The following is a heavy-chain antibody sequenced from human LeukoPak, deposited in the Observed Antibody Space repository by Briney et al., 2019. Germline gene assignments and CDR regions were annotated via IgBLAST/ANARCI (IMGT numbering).Heavy chain of an antibody. CDR3: ARALYFDWLYHHAFDI. D-gene: IGHD3-9*01. Sequence: GASVKVSCKASGYTFTSYYMHWVRQAPGQGLEWMGVINPSGGSTSYAQKFQGRVTMTRDMSTSTVYMELSSLRSEDTAVYYCARALYFDWLYHHAFDIWGQGTMVTVSS. J-gene: IGHJ3*02. CDR2: INPSGGST. CDR1: GYTFTSYY. V-gene: IGHV1-46*01.